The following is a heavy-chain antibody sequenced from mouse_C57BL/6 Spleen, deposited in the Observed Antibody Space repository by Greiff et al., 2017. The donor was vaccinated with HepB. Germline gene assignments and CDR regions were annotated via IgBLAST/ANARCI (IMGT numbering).Heavy chain of an antibody. CDR1: GYTFTDYY. CDR2: INPYNGGT. Sequence: EVQLQQSGPVLVKPGASVKMSCKASGYTFTDYYMNWVKQSHGKSLEWIGVINPYNGGTSYNQKFKGKATLTVDKSSSTAYMELNSLTSEDSAVYYCARRWDGCFDYWGQGTTLTVSS. J-gene: IGHJ2*01. D-gene: IGHD4-1*01. V-gene: IGHV1-19*01. CDR3: ARRWDGCFDY.